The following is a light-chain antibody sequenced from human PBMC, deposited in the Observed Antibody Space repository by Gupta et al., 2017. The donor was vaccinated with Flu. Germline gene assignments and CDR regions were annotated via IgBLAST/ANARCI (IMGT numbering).Light chain of an antibody. Sequence: EIVLTQSPATLSLSPGERATLSCRASQSVGTYLAWYQQKPGQTPRLLIYDASNRATGIPARFRGSGSGTDXTLTISXLETEDCAVYYCQKRSNGHPYTFGXGTRLEI. CDR1: QSVGTY. CDR2: DAS. V-gene: IGKV3-11*01. CDR3: QKRSNGHPYT. J-gene: IGKJ2*01.